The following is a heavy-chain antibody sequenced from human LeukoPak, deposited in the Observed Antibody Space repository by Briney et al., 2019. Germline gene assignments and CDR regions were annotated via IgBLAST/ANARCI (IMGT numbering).Heavy chain of an antibody. J-gene: IGHJ4*02. CDR1: GGTFSSYA. CDR2: IIPIFGTA. Sequence: GASVKVSRKASGGTFSSYAISWVRQAPGQGLEWMGGIIPIFGTANYAQKFQGRVTITADESTSTAYMELSSLRSEGTAVYYCARENYYDSSPLDYWGQGTLVTVSS. D-gene: IGHD3-22*01. V-gene: IGHV1-69*13. CDR3: ARENYYDSSPLDY.